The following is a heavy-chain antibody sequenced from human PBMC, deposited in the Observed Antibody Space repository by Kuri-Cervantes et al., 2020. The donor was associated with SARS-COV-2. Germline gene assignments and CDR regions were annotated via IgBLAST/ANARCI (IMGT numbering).Heavy chain of an antibody. V-gene: IGHV4-38-2*02. CDR2: INHSGST. CDR1: GYSISSGYY. J-gene: IGHJ4*02. CDR3: ARTSRSSSWTFDY. Sequence: SETLSLTCTVSGYSISSGYYWSWIRQPPGKGLEWIGEINHSGSTNYNPSLKSRVTVSVDTSKNQFSLKLSSVTAADTAVYYCARTSRSSSWTFDYWGQGTLVTVSS. D-gene: IGHD6-13*01.